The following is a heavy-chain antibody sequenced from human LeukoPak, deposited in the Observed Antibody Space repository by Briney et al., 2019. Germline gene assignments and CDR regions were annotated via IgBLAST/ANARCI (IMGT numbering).Heavy chain of an antibody. J-gene: IGHJ4*02. CDR3: AKDSGSYLAQYYFDY. D-gene: IGHD1-26*01. Sequence: GGSLRLSCAVSGFTFSSYGMHWVRQARGKGLEWVAVISYDGSNKYYADSVKGRFTISRDNSKNTLYLQMNSPRAEDTAVYYCAKDSGSYLAQYYFDYWGQGTLVTVSS. CDR2: ISYDGSNK. CDR1: GFTFSSYG. V-gene: IGHV3-30*18.